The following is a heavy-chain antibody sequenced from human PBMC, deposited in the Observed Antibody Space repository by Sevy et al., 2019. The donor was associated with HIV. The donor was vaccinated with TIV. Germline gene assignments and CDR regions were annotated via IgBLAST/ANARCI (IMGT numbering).Heavy chain of an antibody. CDR3: AREKPQPYYDILTGYYKGPFDY. J-gene: IGHJ4*02. Sequence: GGSLRLPCAASGFTFSSYAMHWVRQAPGKGLEWVAVISYDGSNKYYADSVKGRFTISRDNSKNTLYLQMNSLRAEDTAVYYCAREKPQPYYDILTGYYKGPFDYWGQGTLVTVSS. CDR1: GFTFSSYA. D-gene: IGHD3-9*01. CDR2: ISYDGSNK. V-gene: IGHV3-30-3*01.